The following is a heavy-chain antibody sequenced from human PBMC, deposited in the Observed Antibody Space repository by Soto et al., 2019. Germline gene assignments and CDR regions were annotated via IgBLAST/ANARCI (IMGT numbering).Heavy chain of an antibody. V-gene: IGHV1-18*01. J-gene: IGHJ4*02. CDR2: ISAYNGNT. CDR1: GYTFTSYH. Sequence: QVQLVQSGAEVKKPGASVKVSCKASGYTFTSYHINWVRQAPGQGLEWMGWISAYNGNTNYAQKLQGRVTMTTDTSTKTAYMELRNLRSYGTAVYLSAKNAPPADYWGQGTLVTVSS. CDR3: AKNAPPADY. D-gene: IGHD2-2*01.